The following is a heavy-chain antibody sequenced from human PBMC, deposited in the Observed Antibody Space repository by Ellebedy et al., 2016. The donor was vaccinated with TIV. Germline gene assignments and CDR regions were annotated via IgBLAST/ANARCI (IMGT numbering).Heavy chain of an antibody. J-gene: IGHJ4*02. Sequence: PGGSLRLSCAAFEFSFRSYWMAWVRQAPGKGLEWVANIRQDGDEKYYVDSVKGRFTISRDNAKKSLYLQMNSLRAEDTAVYYCAYGAGTYFGWGQGTLVTVSS. CDR1: EFSFRSYW. CDR2: IRQDGDEK. CDR3: AYGAGTYFG. D-gene: IGHD4/OR15-4a*01. V-gene: IGHV3-7*01.